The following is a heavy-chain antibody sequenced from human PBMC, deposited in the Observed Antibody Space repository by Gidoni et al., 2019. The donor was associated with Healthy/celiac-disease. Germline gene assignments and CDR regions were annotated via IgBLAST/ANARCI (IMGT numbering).Heavy chain of an antibody. V-gene: IGHV3-21*01. J-gene: IGHJ4*02. Sequence: VQLVASGGGLVMPGGSLRLSCAASRFTFSSYSMNWVRQAQGKGLEWVSYISRSSSYIYYADSVKGRFTISRDNAKNSLYLQMNSLRAEDTAVYYCARDIVGATADYWGQGTLVTVSS. D-gene: IGHD1-26*01. CDR2: ISRSSSYI. CDR3: ARDIVGATADY. CDR1: RFTFSSYS.